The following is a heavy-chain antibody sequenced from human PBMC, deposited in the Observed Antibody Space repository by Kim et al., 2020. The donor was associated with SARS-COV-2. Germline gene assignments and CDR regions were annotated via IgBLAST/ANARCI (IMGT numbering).Heavy chain of an antibody. CDR2: IYYSGST. V-gene: IGHV4-31*03. J-gene: IGHJ3*02. D-gene: IGHD3-3*01. CDR1: GGSISSGGYY. Sequence: SETLSLTCTVSGGSISSGGYYWSWIRQHPGKGLEWIGYIYYSGSTYYNPSLKSRVTISVDTSKNQFSLKLSSVTAADTAVYYCARAGRRRITIFGVVGAFDIWGQGTIVTVSS. CDR3: ARAGRRRITIFGVVGAFDI.